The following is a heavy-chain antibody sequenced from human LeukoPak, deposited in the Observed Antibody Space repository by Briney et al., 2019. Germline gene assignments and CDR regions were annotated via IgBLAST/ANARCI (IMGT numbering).Heavy chain of an antibody. CDR3: ARVRYYYDSSGNTYFDY. CDR2: ISAYNGNT. V-gene: IGHV1-18*01. D-gene: IGHD3-22*01. Sequence: ASVKVSCKASGYTFTSYGISWVRQAPGQGLEWMGWISAYNGNTNYAQKLQGRVTMTTDTSTSTAYMELRSLRSDDTAVYYCARVRYYYDSSGNTYFDYWGQGTLVTVSS. CDR1: GYTFTSYG. J-gene: IGHJ4*02.